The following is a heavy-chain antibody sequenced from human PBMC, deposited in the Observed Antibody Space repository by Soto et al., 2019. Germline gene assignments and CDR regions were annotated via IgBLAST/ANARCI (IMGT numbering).Heavy chain of an antibody. V-gene: IGHV3-48*03. CDR2: ISSSGSTA. J-gene: IGHJ3*01. D-gene: IGHD3-16*01. CDR3: ATDPSYGSGG. Sequence: GGSLRLSCAASGFTFSSYEMNWVRQAPGKGLEWVSYISSSGSTAYYADSVKGRFTTSRDNAKNSLYLQMNSLRAEDTAVYYCATDPSYGSGGWGQGTMVTVSS. CDR1: GFTFSSYE.